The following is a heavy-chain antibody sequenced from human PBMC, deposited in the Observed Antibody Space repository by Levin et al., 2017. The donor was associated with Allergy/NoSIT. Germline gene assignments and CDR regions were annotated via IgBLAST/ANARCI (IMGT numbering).Heavy chain of an antibody. V-gene: IGHV3-9*01. CDR1: GFTFDDYA. D-gene: IGHD3-10*01. CDR2: ISWNSGSI. Sequence: PGGSLRLSCAASGFTFDDYAMYWVRQAPGKGLEWVSGISWNSGSIGYADSVKGRFTISRDNAKNSLYLQMNSLRTEDTALYYCARDNIGLPDAFDIWGQGTMVIVSS. CDR3: ARDNIGLPDAFDI. J-gene: IGHJ3*02.